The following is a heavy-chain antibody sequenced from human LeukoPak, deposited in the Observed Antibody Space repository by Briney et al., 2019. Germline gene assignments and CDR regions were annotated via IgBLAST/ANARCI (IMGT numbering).Heavy chain of an antibody. V-gene: IGHV1-2*02. CDR1: GYTFTGYY. CDR2: INPNSGGT. J-gene: IGHJ5*02. CDR3: ARDRYSSSWSPLDP. D-gene: IGHD6-13*01. Sequence: ASVKVSCKASGYTFTGYYMHWVRQAPGQGLEWMGWINPNSGGTNYAQKFQGRVTMTRDTSNSTAYMELSRLRSDDTAVYYCARDRYSSSWSPLDPWGQGTLVTVSS.